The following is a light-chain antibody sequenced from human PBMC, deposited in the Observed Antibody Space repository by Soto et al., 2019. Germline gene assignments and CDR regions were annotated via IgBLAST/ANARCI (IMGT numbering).Light chain of an antibody. Sequence: DIQMTQSPSTLSASVGDRVTITCRASQSISSWLAWYQQKPGKAPKLLIYDASSLESGVPSRFSGSRSGTEFTLTISSLQPDDFATYYCQQYNSYWTFGQGTKVVI. V-gene: IGKV1-5*01. CDR2: DAS. CDR3: QQYNSYWT. J-gene: IGKJ1*01. CDR1: QSISSW.